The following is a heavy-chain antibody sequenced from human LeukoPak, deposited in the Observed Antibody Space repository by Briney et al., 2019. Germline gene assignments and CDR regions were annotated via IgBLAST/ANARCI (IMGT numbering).Heavy chain of an antibody. CDR3: ARDRNFAVITPGGYFDY. D-gene: IGHD3-22*01. J-gene: IGHJ4*02. Sequence: ASVKVSCKASGGTFSSYAISWVRQAPGQGLEWMGGIIPIFGTANYAQKFQGRVTITADESTSTAYMELSSLRSEDTAVYYCARDRNFAVITPGGYFDYWGQGTLVTVSS. V-gene: IGHV1-69*13. CDR2: IIPIFGTA. CDR1: GGTFSSYA.